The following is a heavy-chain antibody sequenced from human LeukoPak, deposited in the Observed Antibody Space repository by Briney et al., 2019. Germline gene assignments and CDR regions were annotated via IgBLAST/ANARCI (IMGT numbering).Heavy chain of an antibody. CDR2: IIPIFGTA. D-gene: IGHD3-10*01. CDR3: ARVRGVISSYYYYMDV. J-gene: IGHJ6*03. V-gene: IGHV1-69*01. CDR1: GSTFSSYA. Sequence: SVKVPCKASGSTFSSYAMSWVRQAPGQGLEWMGGIIPIFGTANYAQKFQGRVTITADESTSTAYMELSSLRSEDTAVYYCARVRGVISSYYYYMDVWGKGTTVTIPS.